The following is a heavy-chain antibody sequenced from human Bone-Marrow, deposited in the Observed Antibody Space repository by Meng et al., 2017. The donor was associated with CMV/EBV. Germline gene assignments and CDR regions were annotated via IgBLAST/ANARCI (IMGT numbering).Heavy chain of an antibody. CDR3: AGALWSGYYISR. D-gene: IGHD3-3*01. J-gene: IGHJ4*02. Sequence: ASVKVSCKTSGYTFTSYHMHWVRQAPGQGLEWMGIINPSGGSTNYAQKFQGRVTMTRDTSTSTVYMELSSLRSEDTAVYYCAGALWSGYYISRWGQGTLVTVSS. V-gene: IGHV1-46*01. CDR2: INPSGGST. CDR1: GYTFTSYH.